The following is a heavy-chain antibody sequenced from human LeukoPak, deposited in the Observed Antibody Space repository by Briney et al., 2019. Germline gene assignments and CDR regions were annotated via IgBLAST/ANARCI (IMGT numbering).Heavy chain of an antibody. J-gene: IGHJ4*02. CDR3: ARDSHGDYVDFDY. CDR1: GFTFSSYW. V-gene: IGHV3-74*01. D-gene: IGHD4-17*01. CDR2: INSDGSST. Sequence: GGSLRLSCAASGFTFSSYWMHWVRQAPGKGLVWVSRINSDGSSTSYADSVKDRFTISRDNAKNTLYLQMNSLRAEDTAVYYCARDSHGDYVDFDYWGQGTLVTVSS.